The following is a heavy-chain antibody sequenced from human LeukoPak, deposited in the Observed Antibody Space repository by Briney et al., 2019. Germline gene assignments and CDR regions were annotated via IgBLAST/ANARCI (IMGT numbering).Heavy chain of an antibody. CDR2: IYSGGST. Sequence: PGGSLRLSCAASGFTVSSNYMSWVRQAPGKGLEWVSVIYSGGSTYYADSVKGRFTISRDNSKNTLYLQMNSLRAEDTAVYYCARDLLGTAPDAFDIWGQGTMVTVSS. D-gene: IGHD1-1*01. CDR1: GFTVSSNY. CDR3: ARDLLGTAPDAFDI. V-gene: IGHV3-53*01. J-gene: IGHJ3*02.